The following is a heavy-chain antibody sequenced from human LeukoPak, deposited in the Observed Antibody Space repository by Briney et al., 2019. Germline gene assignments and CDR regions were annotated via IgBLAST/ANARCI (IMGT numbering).Heavy chain of an antibody. D-gene: IGHD3-22*01. CDR1: GGSVSSYY. CDR2: IHTSGST. Sequence: SETLSLTCTVSGGSVSSYYWSWIRQPAGKGLEWIGRIHTSGSTNYNPSLKSRVTMSVDTSKNQFSLKLSSVTAADTAVYYCARETEYYYDSSGYYYYYYMDVWGKGTTVTVSS. CDR3: ARETEYYYDSSGYYYYYYMDV. J-gene: IGHJ6*03. V-gene: IGHV4-4*07.